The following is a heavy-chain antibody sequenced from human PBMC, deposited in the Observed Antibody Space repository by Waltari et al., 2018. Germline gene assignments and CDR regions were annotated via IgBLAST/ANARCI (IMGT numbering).Heavy chain of an antibody. CDR3: VRDKMYSRPYFDY. J-gene: IGHJ4*02. D-gene: IGHD6-13*01. V-gene: IGHV4-34*01. CDR2: IHHSGSI. Sequence: QMQLQQWGAGLLKPSETLSLTCAVSGGSFTGYYWNWLRQPPGRGLEWIGEIHHSGSINYNPSLESRITISQDMSKNQFSLKLTSVTAADSAVYYCVRDKMYSRPYFDYWGQGTLVTVSS. CDR1: GGSFTGYY.